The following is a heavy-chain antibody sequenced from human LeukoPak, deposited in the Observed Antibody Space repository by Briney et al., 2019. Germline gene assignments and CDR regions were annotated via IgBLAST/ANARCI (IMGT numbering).Heavy chain of an antibody. CDR3: ARHGRDSSGWLYGFDA. CDR1: GYSFPSHW. Sequence: GESLKISCKGSGYSFPSHWIGWVRQMPGKGLEWMGIIYPGDSDTKYSPSFQGQVTISADKSISTAYMQWSSLKASDTAMYYCARHGRDSSGWLYGFDAWGQGTLVTVSS. V-gene: IGHV5-51*01. J-gene: IGHJ5*02. CDR2: IYPGDSDT. D-gene: IGHD6-19*01.